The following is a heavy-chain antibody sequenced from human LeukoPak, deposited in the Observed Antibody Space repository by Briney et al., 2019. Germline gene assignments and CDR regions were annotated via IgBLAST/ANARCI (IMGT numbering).Heavy chain of an antibody. CDR2: INSDGSST. D-gene: IGHD1-1*01. CDR1: GFTFSSYW. J-gene: IGHJ4*02. Sequence: GGSLRLSCAASGFTFSSYWMHWVRQAPGKGLVWVSRINSDGSSTSYADSVKGRFTISRDNAKNTLYLQMNSLRAEDTAVYYYARAGTTTENDYWGQGTLVTVSS. CDR3: ARAGTTTENDY. V-gene: IGHV3-74*01.